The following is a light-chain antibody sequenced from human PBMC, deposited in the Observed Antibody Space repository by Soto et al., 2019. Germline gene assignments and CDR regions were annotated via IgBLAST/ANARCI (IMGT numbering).Light chain of an antibody. J-gene: IGKJ1*01. CDR2: STS. Sequence: ENVLTQSPGTLSLSPGERATLSCRASQSVGSAWLAWYQQKPGQAPRLLLYSTSTRATGIPDRFSGSGSGTAFPLTISRLEPEDFAVYYCHQYGSPLWTFGQGTKVEVK. CDR1: QSVGSAW. V-gene: IGKV3-20*01. CDR3: HQYGSPLWT.